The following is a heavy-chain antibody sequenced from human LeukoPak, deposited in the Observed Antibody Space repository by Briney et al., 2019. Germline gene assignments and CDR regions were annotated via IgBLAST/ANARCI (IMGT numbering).Heavy chain of an antibody. V-gene: IGHV3-53*01. CDR2: IYSGGST. D-gene: IGHD2-15*01. Sequence: GGSLRLSCAASGFTFNIYPLHWVRQAPGKGLEWVSVIYSGGSTYYADSVKGRFTISRDNSKNTVYLQMNSLRAEDTAVYYCAKVAYNYYMDVWGKGTTVTVSS. J-gene: IGHJ6*03. CDR1: GFTFNIYP. CDR3: AKVAYNYYMDV.